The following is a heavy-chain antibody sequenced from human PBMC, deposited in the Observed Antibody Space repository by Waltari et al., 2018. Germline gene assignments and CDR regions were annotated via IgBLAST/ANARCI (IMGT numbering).Heavy chain of an antibody. CDR3: AKDSSSGWPHWYFDL. CDR2: ISWESGSI. D-gene: IGHD6-19*01. V-gene: IGHV3-9*03. CDR1: GFTFDDYA. Sequence: EVQLVESGGGLVQPGRSLRLSCAASGFTFDDYAMHWVRQAPGKGLEWVSGISWESGSIGYADSGKGRFTISRDNAKNSLYLQMNSLRAEDMALYYCAKDSSSGWPHWYFDLWGRGTLVTVSS. J-gene: IGHJ2*01.